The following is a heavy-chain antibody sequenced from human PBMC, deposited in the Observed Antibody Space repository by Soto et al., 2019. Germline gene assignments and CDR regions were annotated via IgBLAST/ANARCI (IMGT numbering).Heavy chain of an antibody. V-gene: IGHV4-30-4*01. CDR1: GGSISSGDYY. J-gene: IGHJ4*02. CDR3: ARYGSGSYYPTTFDY. CDR2: IYYSGST. Sequence: SETLSLTCTVSGGSISSGDYYWSWIRQPPGKGLEWIGYIYYSGSTYYNPSLKSRVTISVDTSKNQFSLKLSSVTAADTAVYFCARYGSGSYYPTTFDYWGLVALVT. D-gene: IGHD3-10*01.